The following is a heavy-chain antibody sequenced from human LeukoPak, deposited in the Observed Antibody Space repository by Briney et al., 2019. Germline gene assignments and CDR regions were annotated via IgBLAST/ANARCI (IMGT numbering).Heavy chain of an antibody. CDR1: GFTVSSNY. D-gene: IGHD4-23*01. V-gene: IGHV3-53*01. CDR2: IYSGGTT. CDR3: TRGSYGGESILPYYFAY. J-gene: IGHJ4*02. Sequence: GGSLRLSCATSGFTVSSNYMSWVRQAPGKGLEWVSVIYSGGTTYYADSVKGRFTFSRDNSQNTLYLQMNSLRAEDTAVYYCTRGSYGGESILPYYFAYWGQGTLVTVSS.